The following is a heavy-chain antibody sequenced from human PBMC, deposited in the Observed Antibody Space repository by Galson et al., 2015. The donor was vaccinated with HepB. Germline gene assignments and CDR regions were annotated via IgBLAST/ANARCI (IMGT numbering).Heavy chain of an antibody. CDR1: GFIFSSYE. CDR2: ISSSGTYT. J-gene: IGHJ4*02. V-gene: IGHV3-48*03. D-gene: IGHD2-2*01. CDR3: ARRSYCPGTSCYFDS. Sequence: LRLSCAASGFIFSSYEMNWVRQAPGKGLDWVSFISSSGTYTNYADSVKGRFTISRDNAKNSLYLQMNSLRVEDTAVYYCARRSYCPGTSCYFDSWSQGTLVTVS.